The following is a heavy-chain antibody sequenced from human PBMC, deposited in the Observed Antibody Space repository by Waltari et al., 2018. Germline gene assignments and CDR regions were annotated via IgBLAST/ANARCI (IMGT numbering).Heavy chain of an antibody. Sequence: QLQLQESGPGLVKPSETLSLTCTASGGSMKGYTWGWIRQSPGKGLVCIGGVFYTGPTSYKPSLKSRLTISIDTSKNQFSLGLASVTAADTAVYYCARHNSGYYTPHDYWGQGTQVTVSS. CDR2: VFYTGPT. J-gene: IGHJ4*02. CDR1: GGSMKGYT. D-gene: IGHD3-22*01. V-gene: IGHV4-39*01. CDR3: ARHNSGYYTPHDY.